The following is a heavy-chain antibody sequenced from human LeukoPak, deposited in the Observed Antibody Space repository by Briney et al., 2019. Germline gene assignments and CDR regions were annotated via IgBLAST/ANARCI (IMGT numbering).Heavy chain of an antibody. J-gene: IGHJ4*02. CDR1: GFTFSNYS. D-gene: IGHD4-17*01. CDR3: ARAPTDDYGDYSFDY. V-gene: IGHV3-21*01. CDR2: ISSSSRYM. Sequence: GGSLRLSCTASGFTFSNYSMNWVRQAPGKGLEWVSSISSSSRYMYYADSVKGRFTISRDNAKNSLYLQMNSLRAEDTAVFYCARAPTDDYGDYSFDYWGQGTLVTVSS.